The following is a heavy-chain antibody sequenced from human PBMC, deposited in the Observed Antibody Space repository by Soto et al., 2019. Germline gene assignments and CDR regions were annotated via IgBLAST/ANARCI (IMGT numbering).Heavy chain of an antibody. V-gene: IGHV2-5*02. CDR2: IYWDGDK. CDR1: GLSLSTSGAA. J-gene: IGHJ5*02. D-gene: IGHD3-3*01. CDR3: AHRATMTIFGLILDHGIWFDP. Sequence: QINLIETGPTLVKPTQTLTLTCTVSGLSLSTSGAAVGWVRQPPGRALEWLALIYWDGDKRYTASLGNRPTITKDTTMNQVVLTLTNVYPADTATYYCAHRATMTIFGLILDHGIWFDPWGQGTRVIVSS.